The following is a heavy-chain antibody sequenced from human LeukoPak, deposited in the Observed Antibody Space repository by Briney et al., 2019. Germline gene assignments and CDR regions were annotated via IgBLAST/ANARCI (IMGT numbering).Heavy chain of an antibody. CDR3: AKDGRYSGYVGFDY. CDR2: ISGSGGST. D-gene: IGHD3-22*01. J-gene: IGHJ4*02. CDR1: GFTLSSNA. V-gene: IGHV3-23*01. Sequence: PGGSLRLSCAASGFTLSSNAMRWVRQAPGKGLEWGSAISGSGGSTYYADSVKGRFTSARDNAKNTLYLQMNSPEAEDTAVYYCAKDGRYSGYVGFDYWGQGTLVTVSS.